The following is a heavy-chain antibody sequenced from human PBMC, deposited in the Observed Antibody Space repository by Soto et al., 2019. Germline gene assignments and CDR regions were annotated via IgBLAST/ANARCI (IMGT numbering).Heavy chain of an antibody. J-gene: IGHJ5*02. CDR2: ISSSSSYI. CDR3: ARSKDIAAAGTGDWFDP. Sequence: GGSLRLSCAASGFTFSSYSMNWVRQAPGKGLEWVSSISSSSSYIYYADSVKGRFTISRDNAKNSLYLQMNSLRAEDTAVYYCARSKDIAAAGTGDWFDPWGQGTLVTVSS. V-gene: IGHV3-21*01. D-gene: IGHD6-13*01. CDR1: GFTFSSYS.